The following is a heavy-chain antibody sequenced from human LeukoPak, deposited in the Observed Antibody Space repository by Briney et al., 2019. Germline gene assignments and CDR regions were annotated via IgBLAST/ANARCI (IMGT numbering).Heavy chain of an antibody. CDR3: AKGGRVRGVTYYFDY. CDR2: IGGSGGST. CDR1: GFTFSSYA. Sequence: GGSLRLSCAASGFTFSSYAMSWVRQAPGKGLEWVSAIGGSGGSTYYADSVKGRFTISRDNSKNTLYLQMNSLRAEDTAVYYCAKGGRVRGVTYYFDYWGQGTLVTVSS. D-gene: IGHD3-10*01. J-gene: IGHJ4*02. V-gene: IGHV3-23*01.